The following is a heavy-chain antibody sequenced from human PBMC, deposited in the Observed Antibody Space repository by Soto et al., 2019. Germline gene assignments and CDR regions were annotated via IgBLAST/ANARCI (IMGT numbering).Heavy chain of an antibody. V-gene: IGHV3-33*01. D-gene: IGHD4-17*01. J-gene: IGHJ6*02. CDR2: IWDDGSKR. CDR3: ARGDYGGNPYSYGMLV. Sequence: QVQLVESGEGVVQPGTSLRLSCAGSGFTFRTYGMHWVRQAPGKGLEWVAVIWDDGSKRNYADSVKGRFTISGADSKDTLSLHMNTLRGEDTAVYYCARGDYGGNPYSYGMLVWGHGTTVSVSS. CDR1: GFTFRTYG.